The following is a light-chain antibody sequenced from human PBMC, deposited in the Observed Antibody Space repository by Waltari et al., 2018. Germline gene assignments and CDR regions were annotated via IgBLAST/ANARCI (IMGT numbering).Light chain of an antibody. CDR3: ASWDDSLNGHWV. CDR2: RSD. V-gene: IGLV1-44*01. Sequence: QSVLTQPPSASGTPGQSVTISCSGGASTIGGPLLNCYQHLPGKAPKLLIYRSDLRPSGVPDRFSGSKSGTSASLAISGLQSEDEADYFCASWDDSLNGHWVFGGGTKVTVL. J-gene: IGLJ3*02. CDR1: ASTIGGPL.